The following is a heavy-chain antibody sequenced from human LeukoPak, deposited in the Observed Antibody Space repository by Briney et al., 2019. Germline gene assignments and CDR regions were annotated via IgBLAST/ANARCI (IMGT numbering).Heavy chain of an antibody. CDR2: ISYDGNIK. CDR1: GFSFSSYN. Sequence: PGTSLRLSCAASGFSFSSYNFHWVRQAPGKGLQWLGFISYDGNIKYEDSVKGRFTISRDNSKNTLYLQMNSLRAEDTAIYYCGRDFVNDAKARFDCWGQGTLVTVSS. V-gene: IGHV3-30*03. J-gene: IGHJ4*02. CDR3: GRDFVNDAKARFDC. D-gene: IGHD4/OR15-4a*01.